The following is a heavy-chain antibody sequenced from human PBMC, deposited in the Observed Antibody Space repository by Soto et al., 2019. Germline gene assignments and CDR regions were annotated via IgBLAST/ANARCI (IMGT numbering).Heavy chain of an antibody. Sequence: GGSLRLSCAASGFTFASYAMNWVRQVPGKGLEWVSSISDSGHNTYYTDSVRGRFTISRDNSKNSLFLQMNTLRAEDTAVYYCAKEDNVLRFLSPHGMDVWGQGTTVTVSS. CDR1: GFTFASYA. J-gene: IGHJ6*02. D-gene: IGHD3-3*01. CDR2: ISDSGHNT. CDR3: AKEDNVLRFLSPHGMDV. V-gene: IGHV3-23*01.